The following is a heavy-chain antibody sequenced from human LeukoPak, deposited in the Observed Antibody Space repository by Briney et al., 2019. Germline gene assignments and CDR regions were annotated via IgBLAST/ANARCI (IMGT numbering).Heavy chain of an antibody. CDR3: AAGDTGFDP. V-gene: IGHV3-23*01. J-gene: IGHJ5*02. CDR1: GFTFNSYA. CDR2: ISDSGGST. Sequence: GGSLSLSCAASGFTFNSYAMSWVRQAPGKGLEWVSGISDSGGSTYYADSVKGRFTISRDNSKNTLYLQMNSLRAEDTAVYYCAAGDTGFDPWGQGTLVSVSS.